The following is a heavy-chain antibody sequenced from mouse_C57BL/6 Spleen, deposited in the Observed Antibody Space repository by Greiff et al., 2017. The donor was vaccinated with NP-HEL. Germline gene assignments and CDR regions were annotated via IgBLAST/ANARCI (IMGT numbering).Heavy chain of an antibody. J-gene: IGHJ1*03. CDR3: ARNWDERYFDV. D-gene: IGHD4-1*01. CDR2: ISNGGGST. V-gene: IGHV5-12*01. Sequence: DVMLVESGGGLVQPGGSLKLSCAASGFTFSDYYMYWVRQTPEKRLEWVAYISNGGGSTYYPDTVKGRFTISRDNAKNTLYLQMSRLKSEDTAMYYCARNWDERYFDVWGTGTTVTVSS. CDR1: GFTFSDYY.